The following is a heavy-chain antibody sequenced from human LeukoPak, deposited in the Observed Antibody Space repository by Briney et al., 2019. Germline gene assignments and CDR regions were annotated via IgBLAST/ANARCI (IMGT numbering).Heavy chain of an antibody. J-gene: IGHJ4*02. CDR1: GGSISSINYY. V-gene: IGHV4-39*01. CDR2: IYYSGRT. Sequence: SETLSLTCTVSGGSISSINYYWGWIRQPPEKGLEWIGTIYYSGRTWYNPSLKSRLTISVDTSKNQFSLTLNSVTAADTAVYYCARLSGTSWPHFYYWGQGTLVTVSS. CDR3: ARLSGTSWPHFYY. D-gene: IGHD2-2*01.